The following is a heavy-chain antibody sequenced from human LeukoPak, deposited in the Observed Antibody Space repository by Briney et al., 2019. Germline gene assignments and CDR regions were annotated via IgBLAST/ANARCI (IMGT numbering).Heavy chain of an antibody. V-gene: IGHV3-23*01. D-gene: IGHD1-26*01. Sequence: SGGSLRLSCAASGFTFSSYAMSWVRQAPGKGLEWVSAISGSGGSTYYADSVKGRFTISRDNSKNTLYLQMNSLRAEDTAVYYCARGRELLRGYYYYGMDVWGQGTTVTVSS. CDR3: ARGRELLRGYYYYGMDV. CDR2: ISGSGGST. J-gene: IGHJ6*02. CDR1: GFTFSSYA.